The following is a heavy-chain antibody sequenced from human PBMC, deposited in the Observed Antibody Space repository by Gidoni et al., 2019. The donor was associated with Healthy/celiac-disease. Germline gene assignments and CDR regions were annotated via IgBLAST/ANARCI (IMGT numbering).Heavy chain of an antibody. Sequence: EVQLVQSVAVANTPGASLMISCKGSAYSFTSYWIGWVRQMPGKGLEWMGIIYPGDSDTRYSPSFQGQVTIAADKSISTAYLQWSSLKASDTAMYYCARLTRIAAPFDPWGQGTLVTVSS. CDR1: AYSFTSYW. J-gene: IGHJ5*02. CDR2: IYPGDSDT. CDR3: ARLTRIAAPFDP. D-gene: IGHD6-6*01. V-gene: IGHV5-51*01.